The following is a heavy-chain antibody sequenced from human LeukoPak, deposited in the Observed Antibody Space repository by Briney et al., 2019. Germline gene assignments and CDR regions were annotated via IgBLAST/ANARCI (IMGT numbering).Heavy chain of an antibody. CDR2: IYTSGST. CDR3: ARGSSSGPDYYYGMDV. Sequence: SETLSLTCTVSGGSISSYYWSWIRQPAGKGLEWVGRIYTSGSTNYNRSLKSRVTMSVDTSKNQFSLKLSSVTAADTAVYYCARGSSSGPDYYYGMDVWGQGTTVTVSS. V-gene: IGHV4-4*07. J-gene: IGHJ6*02. D-gene: IGHD6-19*01. CDR1: GGSISSYY.